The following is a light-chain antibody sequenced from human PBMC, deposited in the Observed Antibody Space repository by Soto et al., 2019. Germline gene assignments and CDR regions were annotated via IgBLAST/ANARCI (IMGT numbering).Light chain of an antibody. CDR2: AAS. CDR1: QGISSW. CDR3: QQDDSFPYT. V-gene: IGKV1-12*01. Sequence: DIQMTQSPSSVSAYVGDRVTITCRASQGISSWLAWYQQKPGKAPNLLIYAASTLQSGVPSRFSGSGSGTDFTLTISSLQTEDFATYDCQQDDSFPYTFGQGTKLEIK. J-gene: IGKJ2*01.